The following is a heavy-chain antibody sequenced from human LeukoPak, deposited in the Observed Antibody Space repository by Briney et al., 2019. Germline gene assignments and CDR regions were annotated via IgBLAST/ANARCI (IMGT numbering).Heavy chain of an antibody. Sequence: GGSLRLSCAASGFSISSHYMSWVRQAPGKGLEWVSIIYSGVRTHYTDSVKGRFTISRDNSKNTLYLQMNSLRAEDTAVYYCAKDLRGLVDYWGQGTLVTVSS. CDR3: AKDLRGLVDY. D-gene: IGHD3-10*01. CDR1: GFSISSHY. CDR2: IYSGVRT. J-gene: IGHJ4*02. V-gene: IGHV3-66*02.